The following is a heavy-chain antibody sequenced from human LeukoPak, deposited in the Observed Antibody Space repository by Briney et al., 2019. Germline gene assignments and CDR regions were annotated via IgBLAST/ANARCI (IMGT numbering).Heavy chain of an antibody. Sequence: GGSLRLSCAASGFTFSTFGMTWVRQAPGKGLEWVSGISGSDRSIYYADSVKGRFTISRDNAKDSLYLQMNSLRVEDTAVYYCLRGDRRDYWGQGTLVTVSS. CDR2: ISGSDRSI. V-gene: IGHV3-23*01. CDR3: LRGDRRDY. CDR1: GFTFSTFG. J-gene: IGHJ4*02.